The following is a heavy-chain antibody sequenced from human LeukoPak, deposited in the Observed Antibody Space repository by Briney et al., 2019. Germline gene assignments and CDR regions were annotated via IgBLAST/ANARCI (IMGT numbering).Heavy chain of an antibody. CDR2: IWYEGSKE. D-gene: IGHD3-22*01. V-gene: IGHV3-33*01. J-gene: IGHJ4*02. Sequence: TGGSLRLSCVVSGFTFSSYGMHWVRQAPGKGLEGVAVIWYEGSKEYYIDSVKGRFTISRDNSKNTLYMQMNSLRAEDTAVYYCARGSGYYPLFDYWGQGTLVTVSS. CDR3: ARGSGYYPLFDY. CDR1: GFTFSSYG.